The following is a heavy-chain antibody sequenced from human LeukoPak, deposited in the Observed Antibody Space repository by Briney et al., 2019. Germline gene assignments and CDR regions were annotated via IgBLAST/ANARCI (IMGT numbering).Heavy chain of an antibody. V-gene: IGHV4-30-4*02. D-gene: IGHD3-10*01. CDR2: IYYSGST. CDR3: ARRSMVRGVNWFDH. CDR1: GGSISSGDYY. J-gene: IGHJ5*02. Sequence: SETLSLTCTVSGGSISSGDYYWSWIRQPPGRGLEWIGYIYYSGSTYYNPSLKSRVTISVDTSKNQFSLKLSSVTAADTAVYYCARRSMVRGVNWFDHWGQGTLVTVSS.